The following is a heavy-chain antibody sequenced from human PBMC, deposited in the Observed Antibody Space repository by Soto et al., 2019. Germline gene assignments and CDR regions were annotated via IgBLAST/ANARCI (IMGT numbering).Heavy chain of an antibody. CDR2: ISYDGSNK. CDR1: GFTFSSYG. CDR3: AKADWFDP. V-gene: IGHV3-30*18. J-gene: IGHJ5*02. Sequence: QVQLVESGGGVVQPGRSLRLSCAASGFTFSSYGMHWVRQAPGKGLEWVAVISYDGSNKYYADSVKGRFTISRDNSKNTLYLKMNSLRAEDTAVYYCAKADWFDPWGQGTLVTVSS.